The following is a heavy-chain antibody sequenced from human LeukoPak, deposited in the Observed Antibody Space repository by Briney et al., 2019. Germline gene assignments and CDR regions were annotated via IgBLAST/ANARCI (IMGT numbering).Heavy chain of an antibody. CDR1: GFTFSNYA. V-gene: IGHV3-23*01. D-gene: IGHD6-19*01. J-gene: IGHJ4*02. CDR2: ISGSGGTT. CDR3: VNQISGWVY. Sequence: GGSLRLSCVASGFTFSNYAMSWVRQAPGKGLEWVSSISGSGGTTYFADSVKGRFTISRDNSKNTLFLQMTSLRAEDTAVYYCVNQISGWVYWGQGTLVTVSS.